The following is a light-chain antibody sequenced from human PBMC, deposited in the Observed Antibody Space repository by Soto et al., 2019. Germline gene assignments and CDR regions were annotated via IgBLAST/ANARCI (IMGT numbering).Light chain of an antibody. CDR1: QSISSW. V-gene: IGKV1-5*03. CDR3: QQYNSYPWT. J-gene: IGKJ1*01. CDR2: KAS. Sequence: DIQRTQYPSTLSSSVGDRVTITCRASQSISSWLAWYQQKPGKAPKLLIYKASSLESGVPSRFSGSGSGTEFTLTISSLQPDDFATYYCQQYNSYPWTFGQGTKVDIK.